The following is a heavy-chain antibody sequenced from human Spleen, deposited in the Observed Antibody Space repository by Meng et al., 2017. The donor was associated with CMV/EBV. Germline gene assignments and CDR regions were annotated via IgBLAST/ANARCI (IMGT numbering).Heavy chain of an antibody. Sequence: SETLSLTCTVSGGSITSYYWSWIRQPPGKGLEWIGYIYYSGSTSYNPSLKSRVTISKDTSKNQFSLKLTSVTAADTAVYYCARIYCSSTSCGWFDPWGQGTLVTVSS. CDR2: IYYSGST. V-gene: IGHV4-59*01. J-gene: IGHJ5*02. D-gene: IGHD2-2*01. CDR1: GGSITSYY. CDR3: ARIYCSSTSCGWFDP.